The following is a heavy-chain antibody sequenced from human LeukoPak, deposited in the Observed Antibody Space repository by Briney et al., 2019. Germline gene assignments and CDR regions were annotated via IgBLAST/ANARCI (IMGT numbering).Heavy chain of an antibody. Sequence: SQTLSLTCTVSGGSISSGDYYWSWIRQPPGKGLEWIGYIYYSGSTYYNPSLKRRVTISVDTSKNQFSLKLTSVTAADTAVYYCARDRVGATSPRYFDLWGRGTLVTVSS. CDR2: IYYSGST. CDR1: GGSISSGDYY. J-gene: IGHJ2*01. D-gene: IGHD1-26*01. CDR3: ARDRVGATSPRYFDL. V-gene: IGHV4-30-4*08.